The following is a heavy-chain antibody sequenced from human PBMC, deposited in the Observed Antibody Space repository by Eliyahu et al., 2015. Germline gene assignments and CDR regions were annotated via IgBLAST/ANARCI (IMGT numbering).Heavy chain of an antibody. D-gene: IGHD3-22*01. J-gene: IGHJ4*02. V-gene: IGHV3-74*01. Sequence: EVQLVESGGGLVQPGGSLRXSCAXSGFTFSXYWMHWVRQAPGKGLVWVSXIKTDGSYADYADSVKGRFIVSRDNAKSTLYLQMTSLRVDDTAVYYCVGDTDRSFGYWGQGSLVTVSS. CDR3: VGDTDRSFGY. CDR1: GFTFSXYW. CDR2: IKTDGSYA.